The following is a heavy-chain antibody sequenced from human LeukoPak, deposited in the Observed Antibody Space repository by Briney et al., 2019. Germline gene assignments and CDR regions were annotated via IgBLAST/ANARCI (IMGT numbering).Heavy chain of an antibody. D-gene: IGHD6-6*01. J-gene: IGHJ4*02. CDR2: IWYDGSNK. Sequence: GGSLRLSGAASGFTFSSYGMHWVLQAPGKGLEWVAVIWYDGSNKYYADSVKGRFTISRDNSKNTLYLQMNSLRAEDTAVCYCARDWASRSSHFDYWGQGTLVTVSS. CDR3: ARDWASRSSHFDY. V-gene: IGHV3-33*01. CDR1: GFTFSSYG.